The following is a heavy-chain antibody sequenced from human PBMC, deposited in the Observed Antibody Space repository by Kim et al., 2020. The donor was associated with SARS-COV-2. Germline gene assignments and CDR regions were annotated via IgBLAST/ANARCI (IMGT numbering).Heavy chain of an antibody. J-gene: IGHJ4*02. CDR2: ISSSSSTI. D-gene: IGHD2-15*01. CDR3: ADLYCSGGSCPN. V-gene: IGHV3-48*04. Sequence: GGSLRLSCAASGFTFSSYSMNWVRQAPGKGLEWVSYISSSSSTIYYADSVKGRFTISRDNVKNSLYLQMNSLRAEDTAVYYCADLYCSGGSCPNWGQGTLVTVSS. CDR1: GFTFSSYS.